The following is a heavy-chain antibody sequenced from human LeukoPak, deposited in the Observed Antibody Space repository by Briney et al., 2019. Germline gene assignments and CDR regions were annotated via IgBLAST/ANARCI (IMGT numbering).Heavy chain of an antibody. V-gene: IGHV4-34*01. J-gene: IGHJ6*04. D-gene: IGHD6-6*01. CDR2: INHSGST. CDR1: GGSFSGYY. Sequence: SETLSLTCAVYGGSFSGYYWSWIRQPPGKGLEWIGEINHSGSTNYNPSLKSRVTISVDTSKNQFSLKLSSVTAADTAVYYCARGLGRRQLKTSYYYYGMDVWGKGTTVTVSS. CDR3: ARGLGRRQLKTSYYYYGMDV.